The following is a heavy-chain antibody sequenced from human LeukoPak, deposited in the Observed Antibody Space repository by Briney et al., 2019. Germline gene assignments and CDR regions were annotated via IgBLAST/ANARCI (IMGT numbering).Heavy chain of an antibody. J-gene: IGHJ6*03. CDR3: ARNNGVWSGYYNPDYYYYYYMDV. CDR2: MNPNSGNT. CDR1: GYTFTSYV. V-gene: IGHV1-8*03. Sequence: GASVKVSCKASGYTFTSYVINWVRQATGQGLEWMGWMNPNSGNTGYAQKFQGRVTITRNTSISTAYMELSSLRSEDTAVYYCARNNGVWSGYYNPDYYYYYYMDVWGKGTTVTVSS. D-gene: IGHD3-3*01.